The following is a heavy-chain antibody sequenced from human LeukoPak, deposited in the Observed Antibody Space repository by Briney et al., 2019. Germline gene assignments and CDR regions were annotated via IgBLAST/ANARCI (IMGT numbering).Heavy chain of an antibody. CDR2: IGTAGDT. D-gene: IGHD6-13*01. CDR1: GFTFSSYD. J-gene: IGHJ5*02. Sequence: GGSLRLSCAASGFTFSSYDMHWVRQATGKGLEWVSAIGTAGDTYYPGSVKGRFTISRDNAKNSLYLQMNSLRAEDTAVYYCARGGIGQQLIWFDPWGQGTLVTVSS. CDR3: ARGGIGQQLIWFDP. V-gene: IGHV3-13*01.